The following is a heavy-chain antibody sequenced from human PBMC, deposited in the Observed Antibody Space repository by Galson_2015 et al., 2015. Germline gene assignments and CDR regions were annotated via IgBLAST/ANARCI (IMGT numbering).Heavy chain of an antibody. Sequence: SLRLSCAASGFTFSSYGMHWVRQAPGKGLEWVAVIWYDGSNKYYADSVKGRFTISRDNSKNTLYLQMNSLRAEDTAVYFCARDASSSWPYYYGMDVWGQGTTVTVSS. V-gene: IGHV3-33*01. J-gene: IGHJ6*02. CDR2: IWYDGSNK. CDR1: GFTFSSYG. CDR3: ARDASSSWPYYYGMDV. D-gene: IGHD6-13*01.